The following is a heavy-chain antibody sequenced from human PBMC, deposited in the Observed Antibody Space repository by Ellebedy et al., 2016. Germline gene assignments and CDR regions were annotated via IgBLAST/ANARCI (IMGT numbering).Heavy chain of an antibody. CDR1: GGSISSSSYY. D-gene: IGHD6-13*01. CDR3: ARRVASSSWFNDAFDI. V-gene: IGHV4-39*07. CDR2: INHSGST. J-gene: IGHJ3*02. Sequence: SETLSLTCTVSGGSISSSSYYWGWIRQPPGKGLEWIGEINHSGSTNYNPSLKSRVTISVDTSKNQFSLKLSSVTAADTAVYYCARRVASSSWFNDAFDIWGQGTMVTVSS.